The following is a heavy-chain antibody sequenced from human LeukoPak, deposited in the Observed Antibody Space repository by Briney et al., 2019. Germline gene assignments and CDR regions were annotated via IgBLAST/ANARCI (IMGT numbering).Heavy chain of an antibody. CDR3: AREQRYRGFLEWLFPDI. J-gene: IGHJ3*02. D-gene: IGHD3-3*01. CDR1: GGTFSSYA. Sequence: SVKVSCKASGGTFSSYAISWVRQAPGQGLEWMGRIIPIFGTANYAQKFQGRVTITADKSTSTAYMELSSLRSEDTAVYYCAREQRYRGFLEWLFPDIWGQGTMVTVSS. V-gene: IGHV1-69*06. CDR2: IIPIFGTA.